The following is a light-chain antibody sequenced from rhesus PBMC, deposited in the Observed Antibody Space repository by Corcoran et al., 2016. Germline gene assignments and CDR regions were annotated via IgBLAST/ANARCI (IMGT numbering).Light chain of an antibody. CDR1: QSLNNY. J-gene: IGKJ1*01. Sequence: DIQMTQSPSSLSASVGDRVTITCQASQSLNNYLNWYQQKPGKIPKLLIYRTSSLQSGIPSLFSGRGFGTDFTLTISSLQPEDFATYYCQQGYSYPPTFGQGTKVEIK. CDR3: QQGYSYPPT. V-gene: IGKV1S9*01. CDR2: RTS.